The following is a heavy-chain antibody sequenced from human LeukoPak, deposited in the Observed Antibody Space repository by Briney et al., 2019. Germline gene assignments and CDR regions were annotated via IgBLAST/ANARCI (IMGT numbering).Heavy chain of an antibody. V-gene: IGHV1-8*03. D-gene: IGHD2-8*01. Sequence: ASVKVSCKASGYTFSNYDINWVRQATGQGLEWMAWMNPNSGNTGYAQKFQGRVTITADKSTNTAYMELSSLRSEDTAVYYCASYCSNGVCYRGHAFDVWGQGTMVTVSS. CDR3: ASYCSNGVCYRGHAFDV. CDR1: GYTFSNYD. J-gene: IGHJ3*01. CDR2: MNPNSGNT.